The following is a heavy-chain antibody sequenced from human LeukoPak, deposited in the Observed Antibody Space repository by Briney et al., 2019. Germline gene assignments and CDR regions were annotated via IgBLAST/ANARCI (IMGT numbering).Heavy chain of an antibody. CDR2: IRYDGSKE. CDR3: FGYVAGSVS. V-gene: IGHV3-30*02. D-gene: IGHD5-12*01. CDR1: GFSISTYG. J-gene: IGHJ5*02. Sequence: GGSLRLSCAASGFSISTYGMHWIRQAPGKGLEWVALIRYDGSKENYADSVKGRFTVSRDNSKNTVYLQMDSLRAEDTAVYYCFGYVAGSVSWGQGTPVTVSS.